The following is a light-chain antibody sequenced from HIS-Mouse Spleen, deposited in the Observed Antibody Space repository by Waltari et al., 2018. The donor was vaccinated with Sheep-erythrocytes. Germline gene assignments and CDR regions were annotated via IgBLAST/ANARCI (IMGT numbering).Light chain of an antibody. V-gene: IGLV2-11*01. CDR2: DVS. CDR3: CSYAGSYNHV. J-gene: IGLJ1*01. CDR1: SSDVGGYNY. Sequence: QSALTQPRSVSGSPGQSVTISCTGTSSDVGGYNYVSWYQQRPGKAPELMIYDVSTRPSAVPVLFAASKFGNTASSTISGRQAGNEADYSCCSYAGSYNHVFATGTNVTVL.